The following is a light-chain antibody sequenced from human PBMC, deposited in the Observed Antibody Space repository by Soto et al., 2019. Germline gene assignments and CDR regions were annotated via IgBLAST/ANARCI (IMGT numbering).Light chain of an antibody. CDR3: QQCDDWPRT. J-gene: IGKJ1*01. CDR2: GAS. V-gene: IGKV3-15*01. Sequence: EIVMTLSPATLSLSPGERATLSCRASQSVGNNLAWYQQKPGQAPRLLIHGASTRATGIPARFSGSGSGTEFTLTISSLQSEDFAVYYCQQCDDWPRTFGQGTTVEIK. CDR1: QSVGNN.